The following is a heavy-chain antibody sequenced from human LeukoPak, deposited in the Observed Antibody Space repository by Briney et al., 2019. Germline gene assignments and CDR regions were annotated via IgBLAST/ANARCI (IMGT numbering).Heavy chain of an antibody. D-gene: IGHD3-3*01. CDR2: ISPYNDKT. Sequence: ASVKVSCKTSGYAFTNYGITWVRQAPGQGLELIGWISPYNDKTKYVQKLQDRVSMTTDTSSTTAYMELRSLRSDDTAVYYCARVPSKLPYYDFWSGYKFDGGFDYWGQGTLVTVSS. CDR1: GYAFTNYG. V-gene: IGHV1-18*01. CDR3: ARVPSKLPYYDFWSGYKFDGGFDY. J-gene: IGHJ4*02.